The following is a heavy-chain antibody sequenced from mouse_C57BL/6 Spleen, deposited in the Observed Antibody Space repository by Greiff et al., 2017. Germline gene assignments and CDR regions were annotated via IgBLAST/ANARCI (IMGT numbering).Heavy chain of an antibody. J-gene: IGHJ2*01. D-gene: IGHD1-1*02. CDR1: GYTFTSYW. V-gene: IGHV1-59*01. CDR2: IDPSDSYT. CDR3: ARFYGSYFDY. Sequence: QVQLKQPGAELVRPGTSVKLSCKASGYTFTSYWMHWVKQRPGQGLEWIGVIDPSDSYTNYNQKFKGKATLTVDTSSSTAYMQLSSLTSEDSAVYYCARFYGSYFDYWGQGTTLTVSS.